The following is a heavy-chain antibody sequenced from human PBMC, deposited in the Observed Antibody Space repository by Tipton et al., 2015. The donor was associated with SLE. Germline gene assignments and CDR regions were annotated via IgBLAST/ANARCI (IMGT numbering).Heavy chain of an antibody. J-gene: IGHJ6*02. CDR1: GGSFSGYY. V-gene: IGHV4-34*01. Sequence: TLSLTCAVYGGSFSGYYWSWIRQLPGKGLEWIGEINHSGSTNYNPSLKSRVTISVDTSKNQFSLKLSSVTAADTAVYYCASTGTRFDFWSGQRDYGMDVWGQGTTVTVFS. CDR2: INHSGST. D-gene: IGHD3-3*01. CDR3: ASTGTRFDFWSGQRDYGMDV.